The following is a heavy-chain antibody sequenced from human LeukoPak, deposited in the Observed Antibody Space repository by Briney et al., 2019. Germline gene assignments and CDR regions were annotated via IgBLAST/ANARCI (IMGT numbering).Heavy chain of an antibody. J-gene: IGHJ6*03. V-gene: IGHV3-30*04. Sequence: PGGSLRLSCEASGFTFSHYGIHWVRQTPGKGLEWVAAISSDGVEKHYADSVKGRFTISRDNSKSTLYLQMNSLRAEDTAVYYCAREGHYDILTGYSPVEYYFYYMDVWGKGTTVTVSS. CDR2: ISSDGVEK. D-gene: IGHD3-9*01. CDR1: GFTFSHYG. CDR3: AREGHYDILTGYSPVEYYFYYMDV.